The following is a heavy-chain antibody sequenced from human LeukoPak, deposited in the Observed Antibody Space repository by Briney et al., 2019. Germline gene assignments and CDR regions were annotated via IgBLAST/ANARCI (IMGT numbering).Heavy chain of an antibody. CDR2: IYPGDADT. D-gene: IGHD5-18*01. CDR3: ARHRGYSYGLSGWFDP. J-gene: IGHJ5*02. CDR1: GYSFSSYW. Sequence: GESLKISCKGSGYSFSSYWIAWVRQMPGKGLEWMGIIYPGDADTRYSPSFQGQVTISADKSISTAYLQWTSLKASDTAMYYCARHRGYSYGLSGWFDPWGQGTLVTVSS. V-gene: IGHV5-51*01.